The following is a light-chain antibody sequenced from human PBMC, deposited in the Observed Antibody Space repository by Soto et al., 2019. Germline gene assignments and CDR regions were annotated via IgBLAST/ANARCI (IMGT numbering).Light chain of an antibody. CDR2: RAS. J-gene: IGKJ1*01. Sequence: EIVLTQSPGTLSLSXXXXXXXXXXASQSVSSNYVAWYQQKPGQTPKVLIYRASSRATGIPDRFSGSGSGTEFTLTISSLQPDDSATYYCQQYSYYRTFGQGTKVDIK. V-gene: IGKV3-20*01. CDR3: QQYSYYRT. CDR1: QSVSSNY.